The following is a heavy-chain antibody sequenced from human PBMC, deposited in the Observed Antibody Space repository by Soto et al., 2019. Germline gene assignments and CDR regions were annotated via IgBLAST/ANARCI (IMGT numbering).Heavy chain of an antibody. V-gene: IGHV1-46*01. CDR1: GYTFTSYY. Sequence: QVQLVQSGAEVKKPGASVKVSCKASGYTFTSYYMHWVRQAPGQGLEWMGIINPSGGSTSYAQKFQGRVTMTRDTSTSTGYMELSSLRSEDTAVYYCTVVPAAMDAFDIWGQGTMVTVSS. J-gene: IGHJ3*02. CDR3: TVVPAAMDAFDI. CDR2: INPSGGST. D-gene: IGHD2-2*01.